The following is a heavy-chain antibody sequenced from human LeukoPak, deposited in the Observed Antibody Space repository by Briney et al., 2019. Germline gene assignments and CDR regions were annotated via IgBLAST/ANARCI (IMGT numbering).Heavy chain of an antibody. V-gene: IGHV3-64*02. D-gene: IGHD3-22*01. CDR1: GFSFSNSA. J-gene: IGHJ4*02. CDR2: ISGDGIST. Sequence: GGSLRLSCVASGFSFSNSAMHWVRQAPGRGLEYVSAISGDGISTYYADSVKGRFTISRDNSKTTLYLQMGSLRAEDMAVYYCARFVSGFYYDWGQGTLVTVSS. CDR3: ARFVSGFYYD.